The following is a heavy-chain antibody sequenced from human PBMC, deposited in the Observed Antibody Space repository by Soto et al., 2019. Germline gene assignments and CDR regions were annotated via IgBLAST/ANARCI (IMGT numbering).Heavy chain of an antibody. D-gene: IGHD6-25*01. Sequence: QAHLEQSGAELKRPGASVKVSCKASGYTFSDFDINWLRQACGEGAEWMGWRNDKSGDTFFPQRLQGKFNMTWDTSLSTAYMKVGILTSDDTASYYCARGNPFNFAGFDVWGQGTTVAVSS. V-gene: IGHV1-8*01. CDR2: RNDKSGDT. CDR1: GYTFSDFD. CDR3: ARGNPFNFAGFDV. J-gene: IGHJ6*02.